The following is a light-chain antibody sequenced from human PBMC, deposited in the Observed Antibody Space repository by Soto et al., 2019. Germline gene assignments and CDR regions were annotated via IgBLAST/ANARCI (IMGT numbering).Light chain of an antibody. CDR1: QGISSF. J-gene: IGKJ1*01. CDR2: AAS. Sequence: DIQMTQSPSSVSASVGDRATIACRASQGISSFLAWYQQKPGKAPKLLIYAASSLQSGVPSRFSGSGSGTDFTLTISSLQPEDFATYYCQQANSFPWTFGQGTKV. CDR3: QQANSFPWT. V-gene: IGKV1-12*01.